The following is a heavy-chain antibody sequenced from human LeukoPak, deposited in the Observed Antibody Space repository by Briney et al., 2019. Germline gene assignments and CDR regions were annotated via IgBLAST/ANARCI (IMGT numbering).Heavy chain of an antibody. CDR2: IWFDGSNT. J-gene: IGHJ4*02. V-gene: IGHV3-33*01. Sequence: GGSLRLSCAASGFIFSSYAMHWVRQAPGKGPEWVAIIWFDGSNTYYAESVEGRFTISRDNSKNTLYLQMNSLGAEDTAVYSCARGLGYSYGYGIDYWGQGTLVIASS. CDR1: GFIFSSYA. CDR3: ARGLGYSYGYGIDY. D-gene: IGHD5-18*01.